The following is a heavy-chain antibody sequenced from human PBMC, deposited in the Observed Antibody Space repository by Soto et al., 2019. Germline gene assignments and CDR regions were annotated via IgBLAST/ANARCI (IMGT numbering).Heavy chain of an antibody. CDR3: AKDLTPDYGSGGPSLYSPPGNPYFDY. Sequence: GGSLRLSCAASGFTFSSYAMSWVRQAPGKGLEWVSAISGSGGSTYYADSVKGRFTISRDNSKNTLYLQMNSLRAEDTAVYYCAKDLTPDYGSGGPSLYSPPGNPYFDYWGQGTMVTVYS. V-gene: IGHV3-23*01. CDR1: GFTFSSYA. J-gene: IGHJ4*02. CDR2: ISGSGGST. D-gene: IGHD3-10*01.